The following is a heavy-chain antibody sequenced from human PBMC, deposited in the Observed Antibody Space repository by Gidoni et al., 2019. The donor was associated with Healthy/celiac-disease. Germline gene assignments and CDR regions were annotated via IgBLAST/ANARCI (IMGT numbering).Heavy chain of an antibody. CDR1: GGSISSYY. V-gene: IGHV4-59*01. CDR3: ARGGYCSSTSCYHYYYGMDV. J-gene: IGHJ6*02. Sequence: QVQLQESGPGLVKPSETLSLTCTVSGGSISSYYWSWIRQPPGKGLEWIGYIYYSGSTNYNPSLKSRVTRSVDTSKNQFSLKLSSVTAADTAVYYCARGGYCSSTSCYHYYYGMDVWGQGTTVTVSS. D-gene: IGHD2-2*01. CDR2: IYYSGST.